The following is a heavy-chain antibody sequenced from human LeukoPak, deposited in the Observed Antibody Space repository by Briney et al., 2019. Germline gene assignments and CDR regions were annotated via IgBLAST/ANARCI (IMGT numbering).Heavy chain of an antibody. D-gene: IGHD1-26*01. J-gene: IGHJ1*01. Sequence: GGSLRLSCAASGFTFSSFAMSWVRQAPGNGLEWVSTISGGGGTTYYADSVKGRFTLSRDNSKSTLYLQMNSLRAEDTAVYYCAHHRGSLDSNTEHFQHWGQGTLVMVSS. CDR2: ISGGGGTT. V-gene: IGHV3-23*01. CDR3: AHHRGSLDSNTEHFQH. CDR1: GFTFSSFA.